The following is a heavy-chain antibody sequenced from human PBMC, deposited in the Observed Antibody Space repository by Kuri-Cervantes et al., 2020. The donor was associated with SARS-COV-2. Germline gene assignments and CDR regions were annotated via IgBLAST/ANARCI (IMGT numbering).Heavy chain of an antibody. CDR3: AKDNSSSWYAVGPTFDY. J-gene: IGHJ4*02. V-gene: IGHV3-30*18. Sequence: GGSLILSCPSSGFTFSSYGMHWVRQAPGKGLEWVAVIAYDGSNKYYADSAKGRFTISRDNSKNTLYLQKNSLRAEDTAVYYCAKDNSSSWYAVGPTFDYWGQGNLVNVSS. CDR1: GFTFSSYG. CDR2: IAYDGSNK. D-gene: IGHD6-13*01.